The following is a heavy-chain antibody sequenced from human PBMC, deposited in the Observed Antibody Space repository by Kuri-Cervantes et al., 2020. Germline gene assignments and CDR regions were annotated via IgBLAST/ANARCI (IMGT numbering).Heavy chain of an antibody. CDR1: GFTFSSYG. J-gene: IGHJ4*02. CDR2: ISYDGSNK. Sequence: GESLKISCAASGFTFSSYGMHWVRQAPGKGLEWVAVISYDGSNKYYVDSVKGRFTISRDNSKNTLYLQMNSLRAEDTAVYYCAKDRYGYGRPFDYWGQGTPVTVSS. V-gene: IGHV3-30*18. CDR3: AKDRYGYGRPFDY. D-gene: IGHD5-18*01.